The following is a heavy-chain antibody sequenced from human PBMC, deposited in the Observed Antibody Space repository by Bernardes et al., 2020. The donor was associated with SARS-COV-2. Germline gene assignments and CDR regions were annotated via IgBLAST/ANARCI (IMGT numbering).Heavy chain of an antibody. CDR1: GASVSSPTSY. D-gene: IGHD3-9*01. Sequence: TLSLTCTVSGASVSSPTSYWSWIRQPPGEGLEWIGYMHYGGSANYNPSVKSRVSISVDTSKNQFSLKLTSVTAADTAVYYCARGLAIFEYWGQGTLVSV. V-gene: IGHV4-61*01. J-gene: IGHJ4*02. CDR3: ARGLAIFEY. CDR2: MHYGGSA.